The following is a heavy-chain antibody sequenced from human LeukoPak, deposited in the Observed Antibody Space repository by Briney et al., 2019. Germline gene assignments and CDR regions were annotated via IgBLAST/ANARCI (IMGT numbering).Heavy chain of an antibody. CDR3: ARHGYSSGSLAWFDP. V-gene: IGHV4-39*01. Sequence: PSETLSLTCTVSHGSISSSSFYWGWIRQPPGKGLEWIGSMYYKGTTYYNPSLESRLTISVDMSKNQFSLKLSSVTAADTAVYYCARHGYSSGSLAWFDPWGQGTQVTVSS. CDR2: MYYKGTT. J-gene: IGHJ5*02. CDR1: HGSISSSSFY. D-gene: IGHD6-19*01.